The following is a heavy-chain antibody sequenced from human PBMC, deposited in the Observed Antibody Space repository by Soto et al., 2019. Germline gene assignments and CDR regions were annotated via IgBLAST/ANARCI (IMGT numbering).Heavy chain of an antibody. CDR1: GYTFTSYG. J-gene: IGHJ6*02. Sequence: ASVKVSCKASGYTFTSYGISWVRQAPRQGLEWMGWISAYNGNTNYAQKLQGRVTMTTDTSTSTAYMELRSLRSDDTAVYYYARGSSGWSFYYYYGMDVWGQGTTVTVSS. V-gene: IGHV1-18*01. CDR3: ARGSSGWSFYYYYGMDV. CDR2: ISAYNGNT. D-gene: IGHD6-19*01.